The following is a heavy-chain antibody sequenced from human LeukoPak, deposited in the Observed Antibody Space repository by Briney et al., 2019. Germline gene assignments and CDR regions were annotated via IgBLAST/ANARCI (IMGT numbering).Heavy chain of an antibody. Sequence: GGSLRLSFAASGFTLSSYAMSLVPQAPGKGLEWVSAISGSGGSTYYADSVKGRFTISRDNSKNTLYLQMNSLRAEDTAVYYCAKRRRELPLDYWGQGTLVTVSS. D-gene: IGHD1-26*01. J-gene: IGHJ4*02. CDR2: ISGSGGST. CDR1: GFTLSSYA. CDR3: AKRRRELPLDY. V-gene: IGHV3-23*01.